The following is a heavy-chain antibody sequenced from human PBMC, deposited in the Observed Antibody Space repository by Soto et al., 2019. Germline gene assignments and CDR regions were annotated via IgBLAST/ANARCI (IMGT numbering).Heavy chain of an antibody. D-gene: IGHD3-10*01. CDR3: ARDVHYGSGRYYFDY. J-gene: IGHJ4*02. V-gene: IGHV3-20*04. CDR2: INWNGGST. Sequence: PGGSLRLSCAASGFTFDDYGMSWVRQAPGKGLEWVSGINWNGGSTGYADSVKGRFTISRDNAKNSLYLQMNSLRAEDTALYYCARDVHYGSGRYYFDYCGQGTLVTVAS. CDR1: GFTFDDYG.